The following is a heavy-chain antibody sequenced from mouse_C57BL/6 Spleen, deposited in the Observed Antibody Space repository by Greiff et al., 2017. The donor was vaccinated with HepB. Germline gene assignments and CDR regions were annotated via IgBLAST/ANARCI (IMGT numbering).Heavy chain of an antibody. CDR3: ARSYYSNSAWFAY. V-gene: IGHV1-53*01. J-gene: IGHJ3*01. CDR1: GYTFTSYW. Sequence: VQLQQSGTELVKPGASVKLSCKASGYTFTSYWMHWVKQRPGQGLEWIGNINPSNGGTKYNEKCKSKAKLNVDKSSSTAYMRLNSLTSEDSSVYYCARSYYSNSAWFAYWGQGTLVTVSA. D-gene: IGHD2-5*01. CDR2: INPSNGGT.